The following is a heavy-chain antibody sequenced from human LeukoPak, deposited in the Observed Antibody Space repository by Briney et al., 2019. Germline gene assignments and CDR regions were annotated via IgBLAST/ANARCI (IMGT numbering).Heavy chain of an antibody. Sequence: PSETLSLTCTVSGGSITSSIDYWGWVRQPPGKGLEWIATIYYSTSTQYNPSLKSRVTMSVDTSKNQFSLKLSSMTAADTAVYYCARHQCSGTRCYTFYFYGMDVWGQGTTVTVSS. J-gene: IGHJ6*02. CDR3: ARHQCSGTRCYTFYFYGMDV. CDR2: IYYSTST. V-gene: IGHV4-39*01. D-gene: IGHD2-2*02. CDR1: GGSITSSIDY.